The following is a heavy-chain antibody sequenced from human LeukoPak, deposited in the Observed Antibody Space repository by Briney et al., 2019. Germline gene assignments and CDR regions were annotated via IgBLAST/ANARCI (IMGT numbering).Heavy chain of an antibody. CDR2: IYTSLIT. J-gene: IGHJ5*02. CDR3: ARGSLGGPWFDP. Sequence: SETLSLTCTVSVGSISSYYWSWIRQPAGQGLEWIGRIYTSLITHYNPSLKSRVTMSVDTSKNQFSLKLSSVTAADTAVYYCARGSLGGPWFDPWGQGTLVTVSS. CDR1: VGSISSYY. V-gene: IGHV4-4*07. D-gene: IGHD3-16*01.